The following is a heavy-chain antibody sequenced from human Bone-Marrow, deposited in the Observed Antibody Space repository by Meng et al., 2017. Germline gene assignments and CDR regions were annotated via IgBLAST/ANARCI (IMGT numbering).Heavy chain of an antibody. CDR3: ARDMVGATTLPDDVFDI. Sequence: GESLKISCAASGFTFSYYEMNWVRQAPGKGLEWVSYISSSGSTIYYADSVKGRFTISRDNAKNSLSLQMNSLRAEDTAVYYCARDMVGATTLPDDVFDIWGQGTMVTVSS. CDR1: GFTFSYYE. CDR2: ISSSGSTI. D-gene: IGHD1-26*01. J-gene: IGHJ3*02. V-gene: IGHV3-48*03.